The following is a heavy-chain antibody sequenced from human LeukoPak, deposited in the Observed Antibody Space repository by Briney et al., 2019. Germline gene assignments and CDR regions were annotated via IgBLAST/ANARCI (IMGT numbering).Heavy chain of an antibody. CDR2: IHYSGST. CDR1: GGSISSYY. J-gene: IGHJ4*02. CDR3: ARDLSTGTLDY. V-gene: IGHV4-59*12. D-gene: IGHD3-10*01. Sequence: SETLSLTCTVYGGSISSYYWSWIRQPPGKGLEWIGYIHYSGSTNYNPSLKSRVTISVDTSKNQFSLKLSSVTAADTAVYYCARDLSTGTLDYWGQGTLVTVSS.